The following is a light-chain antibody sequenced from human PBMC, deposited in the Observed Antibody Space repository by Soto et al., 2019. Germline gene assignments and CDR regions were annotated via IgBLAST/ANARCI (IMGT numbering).Light chain of an antibody. J-gene: IGKJ1*01. Sequence: IVMTQYPAILSLSPGERATLSCRASQSVSSNLAWYQQKPGQAPRLLIYGASNRATGIPDRFSGIGSGTDFTLTISRMAPEDFAVYYCQQYGSPGTFGQGTKVDIK. CDR2: GAS. CDR3: QQYGSPGT. V-gene: IGKV3-20*01. CDR1: QSVSSN.